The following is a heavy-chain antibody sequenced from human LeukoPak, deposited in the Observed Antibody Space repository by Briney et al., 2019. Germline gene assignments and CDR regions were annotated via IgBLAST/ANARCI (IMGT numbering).Heavy chain of an antibody. CDR2: ISYDGSNK. J-gene: IGHJ4*02. Sequence: GGSLRLSCAASGFTFSSYAMHWVRQAPGKGLEWVAVISYDGSNKYYADSVKGRFTISRDNSKNTLYLQMNSLRAEDTAVYYCAKVGDIAVAGTASGYFDYWGQGTLVTVSS. D-gene: IGHD6-19*01. CDR3: AKVGDIAVAGTASGYFDY. CDR1: GFTFSSYA. V-gene: IGHV3-30*04.